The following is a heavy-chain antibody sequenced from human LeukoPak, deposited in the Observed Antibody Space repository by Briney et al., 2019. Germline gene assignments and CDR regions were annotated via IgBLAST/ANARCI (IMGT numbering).Heavy chain of an antibody. CDR1: GYSFTSYW. V-gene: IGHV5-51*01. CDR3: ARQQLSSGWYGAHDY. D-gene: IGHD6-19*01. Sequence: GESLKISCKGSGYSFTSYWIGWVRQMPGKGLEWMGIIYPGDSDTRYSPSFQGQVTISADKSISTAYLQWSSLKASDTAMYYCARQQLSSGWYGAHDYWGQGTLVTVSS. J-gene: IGHJ4*02. CDR2: IYPGDSDT.